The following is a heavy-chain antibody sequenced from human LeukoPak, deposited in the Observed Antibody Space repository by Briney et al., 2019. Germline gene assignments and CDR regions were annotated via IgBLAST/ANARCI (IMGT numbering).Heavy chain of an antibody. V-gene: IGHV3-7*03. CDR2: INHNGNVN. CDR3: ARGGGLDV. J-gene: IGHJ6*02. D-gene: IGHD3-16*01. CDR1: GFTFSSYA. Sequence: PGGSLRLSCAASGFTFSSYAMNWARQAPGKGLEWMASINHNGNVNYYVDSVKGRFTISRDNAKNSLYLQMSNLRAEDTAVYFCARGGGLDVWGQGATVTVSS.